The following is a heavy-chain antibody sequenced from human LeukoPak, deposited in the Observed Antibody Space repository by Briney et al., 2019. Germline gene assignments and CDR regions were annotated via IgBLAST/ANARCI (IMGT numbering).Heavy chain of an antibody. V-gene: IGHV3-48*01. J-gene: IGHJ6*03. Sequence: PGGSLRLSCAASGFTFRTYNMNWVRQAPGKGLEWVSYITSGGTTIYYADSVKGRFTISRDNAKNSLYLQMNSLRAEDTAVYYCAKEGHIVVVTAAVYYYYYYMDVWGKGTTVTISS. CDR2: ITSGGTTI. CDR1: GFTFRTYN. D-gene: IGHD2-21*02. CDR3: AKEGHIVVVTAAVYYYYYYMDV.